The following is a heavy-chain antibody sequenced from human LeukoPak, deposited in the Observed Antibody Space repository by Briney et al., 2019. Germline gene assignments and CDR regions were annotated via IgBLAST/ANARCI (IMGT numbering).Heavy chain of an antibody. Sequence: GGSLRLSCAASGFTFSSYSMNWVRQAPGKGLEWVSVFSGSRGSTYHADSVKDRFTISRDNSKNTLYLQMNSLRAEDTAVYYCAKDLSRSYGDYGTSDPFDIWGQGTLVIVSS. V-gene: IGHV3-23*01. CDR3: AKDLSRSYGDYGTSDPFDI. CDR2: FSGSRGST. CDR1: GFTFSSYS. D-gene: IGHD4-17*01. J-gene: IGHJ3*02.